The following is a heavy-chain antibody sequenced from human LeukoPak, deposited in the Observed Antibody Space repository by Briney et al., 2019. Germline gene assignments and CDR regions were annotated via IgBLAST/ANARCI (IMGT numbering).Heavy chain of an antibody. J-gene: IGHJ1*01. CDR2: ISYDGRIK. CDR3: ARDWFRGYEIGRFHL. V-gene: IGHV3-30*04. D-gene: IGHD5-12*01. CDR1: VFTLSSYA. Sequence: GRALRHSCAASVFTLSSYAMHWVRPAPGKGLEGVAVISYDGRIKYYADSVKGRFTNPRDNSKHTLYLQMNSLRAEDRAVYCCARDWFRGYEIGRFHLWREGPLVRVPS.